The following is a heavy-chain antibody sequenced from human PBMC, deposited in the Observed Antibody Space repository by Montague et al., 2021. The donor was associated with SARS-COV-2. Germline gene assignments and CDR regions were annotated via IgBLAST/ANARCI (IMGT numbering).Heavy chain of an antibody. CDR3: ARRRSGGWCAGTTCYGSAFDY. CDR1: GACISSSYY. Sequence: SETLSLTCTGSGACISSSYYWGWIRQPLGKSLEWIGGIYFSRTTYYNTSLKSRVTISEDSSRRQFSLKMNFVTAADTAVYFCARRRSGGWCAGTTCYGSAFDYWGQGTLVTVSS. V-gene: IGHV4-39*01. CDR2: IYFSRTT. J-gene: IGHJ4*02. D-gene: IGHD2-15*01.